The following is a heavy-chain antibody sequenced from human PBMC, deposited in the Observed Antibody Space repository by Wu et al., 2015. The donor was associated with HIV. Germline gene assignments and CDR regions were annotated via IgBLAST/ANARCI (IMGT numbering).Heavy chain of an antibody. CDR3: ARDALYCSSPLCSYYYYYMDV. Sequence: QVQLVQSGAEVKKPGASVSVSCKAFGYTFSNYYMHWVRQAPGQGLEWMGMINPISRGTVYAQKFQGRVAMTRDTSINTAYMELTRLTSDDTAVYYCARDALYCSSPLCSYYYYYMDVWGGGTTVTVSS. D-gene: IGHD2-2*01. CDR2: INPISRGT. V-gene: IGHV1-2*02. J-gene: IGHJ6*03. CDR1: GYTFSNYY.